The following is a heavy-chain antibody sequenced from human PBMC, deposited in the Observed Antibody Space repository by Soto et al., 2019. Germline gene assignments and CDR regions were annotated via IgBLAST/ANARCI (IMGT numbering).Heavy chain of an antibody. J-gene: IGHJ4*02. Sequence: EVQLVESGGGLVQPGRSLRLSCAASGFTFDDYAMHWVRQAPGKGLEWVSGISWNSGSIGYADSVKGRFTISRDNVKNSLYLQMNSLRAEDTALYYCAKGYGDYFDYWGQGTLVTVSS. CDR2: ISWNSGSI. V-gene: IGHV3-9*01. CDR3: AKGYGDYFDY. CDR1: GFTFDDYA. D-gene: IGHD4-17*01.